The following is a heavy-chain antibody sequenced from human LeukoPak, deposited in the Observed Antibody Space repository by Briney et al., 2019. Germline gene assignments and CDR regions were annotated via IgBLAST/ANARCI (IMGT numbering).Heavy chain of an antibody. Sequence: GGSLRLSCAASGFTFSTYWMSWVRQAPGRGLQWVVNIKPDGSEKYYVDSVKGRFTISRDSAKNSVDLQMSSLRVEDTAVYYCARGQSWAFDFWGQGTLVTVSS. D-gene: IGHD1-26*01. CDR3: ARGQSWAFDF. J-gene: IGHJ4*02. V-gene: IGHV3-7*05. CDR1: GFTFSTYW. CDR2: IKPDGSEK.